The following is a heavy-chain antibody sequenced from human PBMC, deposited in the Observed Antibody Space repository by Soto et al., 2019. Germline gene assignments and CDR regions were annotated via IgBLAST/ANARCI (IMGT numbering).Heavy chain of an antibody. CDR2: ISGSGGST. CDR1: GFTFSSYA. CDR3: AKDGYYDSSGLPLSTSTVYYFDY. V-gene: IGHV3-23*01. D-gene: IGHD3-22*01. Sequence: PGGSLRLSCAASGFTFSSYAMSWVRQAPGKGLEWVSAISGSGGSTYYADSVKGRFTISRDNSKNTLYLQMNSLRAEDTAVYYCAKDGYYDSSGLPLSTSTVYYFDYWGQGTLVTVSS. J-gene: IGHJ4*02.